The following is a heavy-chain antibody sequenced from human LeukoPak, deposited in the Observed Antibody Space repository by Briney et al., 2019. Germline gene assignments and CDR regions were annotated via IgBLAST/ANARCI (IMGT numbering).Heavy chain of an antibody. CDR1: GGSISSSSYY. CDR3: ARGGGIPDPDYYYYYYMDV. CDR2: IYYSGST. V-gene: IGHV4-39*02. Sequence: PSETLSLTCTVSGGSISSSSYYWGWIRQPPGKGLEWIGSIYYSGSTYYNPSLKSRVTISVDTSKNHFSLKLTSVTAEDTALYYCARGGGIPDPDYYYYYYMDVWGKGTTVTVSS. D-gene: IGHD2-2*02. J-gene: IGHJ6*03.